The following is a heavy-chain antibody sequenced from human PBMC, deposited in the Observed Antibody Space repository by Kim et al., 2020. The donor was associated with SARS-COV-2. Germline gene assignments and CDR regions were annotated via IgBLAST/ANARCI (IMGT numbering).Heavy chain of an antibody. CDR3: ARDATTRGDGAFDI. D-gene: IGHD1-26*01. Sequence: QKFQGRVTITADESTSTAYMELSSLRSEDTAVYYCARDATTRGDGAFDIWGQGTMVTVSS. V-gene: IGHV1-69*01. J-gene: IGHJ3*02.